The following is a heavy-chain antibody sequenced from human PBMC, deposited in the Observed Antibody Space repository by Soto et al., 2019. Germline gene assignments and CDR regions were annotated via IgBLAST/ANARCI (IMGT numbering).Heavy chain of an antibody. Sequence: GGSLRLSCAASGFTFSSYGMHWVRQAQGKGLEWVTFISYDGNNKYYADSVKGRVTVSRDNSKNTQYLQMNSLRAEDTAVYFCAKALGELSPESFDYWGRGTLVTVSS. J-gene: IGHJ4*02. V-gene: IGHV3-30*18. CDR1: GFTFSSYG. CDR3: AKALGELSPESFDY. CDR2: ISYDGNNK. D-gene: IGHD3-16*02.